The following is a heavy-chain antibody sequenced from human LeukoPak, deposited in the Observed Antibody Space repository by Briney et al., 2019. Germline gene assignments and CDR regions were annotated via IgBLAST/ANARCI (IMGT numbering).Heavy chain of an antibody. CDR2: ISGSGGST. V-gene: IGHV3-23*01. CDR1: GFTFSSYA. J-gene: IGHJ4*02. CDR3: AKVQLYDSSGYYFSFFDY. Sequence: GGSLRLSCAASGFTFSSYAMSWVRQAPGKGLEWVSAISGSGGSTYYADSVKGRFTISRDNSKNTLYLQMNSLRAEGTAVYYCAKVQLYDSSGYYFSFFDYWGQGTLVTVSS. D-gene: IGHD3-22*01.